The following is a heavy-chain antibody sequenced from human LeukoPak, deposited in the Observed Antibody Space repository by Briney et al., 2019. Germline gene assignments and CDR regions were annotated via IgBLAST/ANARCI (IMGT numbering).Heavy chain of an antibody. V-gene: IGHV1-18*01. J-gene: IGHJ5*02. Sequence: GASVKVSCKSSGYTFTSYDISWVRQAPGQGLEWMGWISAYNGNTNNAQKLQGRVTMTTDTSTSTAYMELRSLRSDDTAVYYCARDPFVVVPAAKRWGNWFDPWGQGTLVTVSS. D-gene: IGHD2-2*01. CDR2: ISAYNGNT. CDR3: ARDPFVVVPAAKRWGNWFDP. CDR1: GYTFTSYD.